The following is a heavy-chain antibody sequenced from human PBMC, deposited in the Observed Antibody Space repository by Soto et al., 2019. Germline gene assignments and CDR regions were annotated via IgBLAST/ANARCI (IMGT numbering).Heavy chain of an antibody. D-gene: IGHD4-4*01. CDR1: GGSFSGYY. Sequence: SETLSLTCAVYGGSFSGYYWSWIRQPPGKGLEWIGEINHSGSTNYNPSLKSRVTISVAMSTNQVPLRLSSVTAADTAMYFCARLDYSILSSTYYYYIDVWGKGTTVTVSS. V-gene: IGHV4-34*01. J-gene: IGHJ6*03. CDR3: ARLDYSILSSTYYYYIDV. CDR2: INHSGST.